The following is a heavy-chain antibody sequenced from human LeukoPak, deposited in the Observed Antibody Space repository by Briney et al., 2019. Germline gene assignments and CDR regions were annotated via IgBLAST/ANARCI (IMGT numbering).Heavy chain of an antibody. V-gene: IGHV3-30*02. CDR1: GFTFSSYG. Sequence: EGSLRLSCAASGFTFSSYGMHWVRQAPGKGLEWVAFIQYDGSNKYYTDSVKGRFTISRDNSRNTMYVQMNSLRPEDTAVYYCAKDSAVVAATPENYFDYWGQGTLVTVSS. J-gene: IGHJ4*02. CDR3: AKDSAVVAATPENYFDY. D-gene: IGHD2-15*01. CDR2: IQYDGSNK.